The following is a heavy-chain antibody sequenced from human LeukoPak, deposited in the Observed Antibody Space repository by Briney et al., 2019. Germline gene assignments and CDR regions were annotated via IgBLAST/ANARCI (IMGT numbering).Heavy chain of an antibody. CDR1: GFTFDDYG. CDR2: IHWNGGST. J-gene: IGHJ6*03. V-gene: IGHV3-20*04. Sequence: GGSLRLSCAASGFTFDDYGMSWVRQAPGKGLEWVSGIHWNGGSTGYADSVKGRFTISRDNSKTTLFLQMNSLRAEDTAVYYCAKDPDSYYYMDVWGKGTTVTSSS. CDR3: AKDPDSYYYMDV.